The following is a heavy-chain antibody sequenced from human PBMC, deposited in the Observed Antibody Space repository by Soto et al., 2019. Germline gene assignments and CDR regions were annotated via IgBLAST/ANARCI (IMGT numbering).Heavy chain of an antibody. Sequence: QVQLVQSGAEVREPGASVKVSCKASGYSFTSLDINWVRQTARQGLAWRGWMQPSSWRTGYAQKFQGRVTMTRDTSIHAVYIELTTLTSDDTSFYYRARGISAGVDYWGQGTLVTVSS. CDR1: GYSFTSLD. CDR2: MQPSSWRT. CDR3: ARGISAGVDY. D-gene: IGHD1-26*01. J-gene: IGHJ4*02. V-gene: IGHV1-8*01.